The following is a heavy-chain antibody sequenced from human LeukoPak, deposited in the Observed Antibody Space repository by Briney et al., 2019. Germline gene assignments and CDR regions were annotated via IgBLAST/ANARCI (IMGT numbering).Heavy chain of an antibody. D-gene: IGHD5-18*01. V-gene: IGHV3-30-3*01. CDR3: AREGDNYGYGTGVRLDY. CDR1: RHTFSIYA. Sequence: GGSLRLSCAPSRHTFSIYAMHWVRQAPGKGLEWVAVISYDGSNKYYADSVKGRFTISRDNSKNTLYLQMNSLRCEDTSVYYCAREGDNYGYGTGVRLDYWGQGTLVTVSS. CDR2: ISYDGSNK. J-gene: IGHJ4*02.